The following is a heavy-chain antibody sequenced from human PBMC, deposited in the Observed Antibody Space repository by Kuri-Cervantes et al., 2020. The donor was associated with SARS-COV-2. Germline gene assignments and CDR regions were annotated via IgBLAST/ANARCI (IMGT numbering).Heavy chain of an antibody. D-gene: IGHD3-16*02. CDR1: GYTFTGYY. V-gene: IGHV1-2*04. CDR2: MNPNSGGT. J-gene: IGHJ3*02. CDR3: ARGPSWNYIWGTYRGGWDTFDI. Sequence: ASVKVSCKASGYTFTGYYMHWVRQAPGQGLEWMGWMNPNSGGTNSAQKFQGWVIMTRDTSITTAYMELSRLGSDDTAVYYCARGPSWNYIWGTYRGGWDTFDIWGQGTMVTVSS.